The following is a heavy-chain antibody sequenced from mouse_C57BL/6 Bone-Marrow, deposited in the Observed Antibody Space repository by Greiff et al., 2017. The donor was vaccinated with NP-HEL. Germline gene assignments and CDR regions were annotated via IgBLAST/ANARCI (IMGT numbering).Heavy chain of an antibody. J-gene: IGHJ3*01. Sequence: QVQLQQPGTELVKPGASVKLSCKASGYTFTSYWMHWVKQRPGQGLEWIGNINPSNGGTNYNEKFKSKATLTVDKSSSTAYMELRSLTSEDSAVYFCARYMGRRGFAYWGQGTLVTVSA. V-gene: IGHV1-53*01. CDR1: GYTFTSYW. CDR3: ARYMGRRGFAY. CDR2: INPSNGGT. D-gene: IGHD1-1*02.